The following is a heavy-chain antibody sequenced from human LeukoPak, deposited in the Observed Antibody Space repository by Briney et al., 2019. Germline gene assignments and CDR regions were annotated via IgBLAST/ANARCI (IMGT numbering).Heavy chain of an antibody. J-gene: IGHJ4*02. CDR1: GFTFSGYW. V-gene: IGHV3-7*01. D-gene: IGHD2-21*01. CDR3: ARDPDILLGVNFDY. Sequence: GGSLRLSCAASGFTFSGYWMSWVRQAPGKGLEWVANIKQDGSEKYYVDSVKGRFTISRDNAQNSLYLQMHSLRAEDTAVYYCARDPDILLGVNFDYWGQGALVIVSS. CDR2: IKQDGSEK.